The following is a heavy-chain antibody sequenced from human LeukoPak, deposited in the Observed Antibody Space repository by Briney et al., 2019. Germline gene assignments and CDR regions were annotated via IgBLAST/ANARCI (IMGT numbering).Heavy chain of an antibody. D-gene: IGHD3-10*01. Sequence: SVKVSCKASGGAFSSYAMNWVRQAPGQGLEWMGGIIPLLGTPSYAQKFQGRVTITADESTTTAYMELSSLRSEDTAVYYCARWTHGSGAGFFIHWGQGTLVTVSS. CDR1: GGAFSSYA. V-gene: IGHV1-69*13. CDR3: ARWTHGSGAGFFIH. CDR2: IIPLLGTP. J-gene: IGHJ1*01.